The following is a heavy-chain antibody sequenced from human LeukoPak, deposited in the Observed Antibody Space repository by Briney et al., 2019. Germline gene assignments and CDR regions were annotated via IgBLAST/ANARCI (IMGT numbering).Heavy chain of an antibody. CDR3: ARSADYYDSSGYYYRFRAFDI. J-gene: IGHJ3*02. V-gene: IGHV3-21*01. Sequence: GGSLRLSCAASGFTFSSYSMNWVRQAPGKGLEWVSSISSSSSYIYYADSVKGRFTISRDNAKNSLYLQMNSLRAEDTAVYYCARSADYYDSSGYYYRFRAFDIWGQGTTVTVSS. CDR1: GFTFSSYS. D-gene: IGHD3-22*01. CDR2: ISSSSSYI.